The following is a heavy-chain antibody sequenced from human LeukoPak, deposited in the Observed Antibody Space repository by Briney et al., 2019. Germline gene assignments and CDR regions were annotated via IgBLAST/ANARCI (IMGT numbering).Heavy chain of an antibody. CDR1: GGSISSDNYY. V-gene: IGHV4-39*01. D-gene: IGHD3-3*01. CDR3: ARRSAFWKSLDF. CDR2: VYYTGTT. Sequence: SETLSLTCTVSGGSISSDNYYWGWTRQSPGKGLEWIASVYYTGTTYYTPSLTTRATISVDTSKNQFSLKLSSVTAAGTAVYYCARRSAFWKSLDFWGQGTLVTVSS. J-gene: IGHJ4*02.